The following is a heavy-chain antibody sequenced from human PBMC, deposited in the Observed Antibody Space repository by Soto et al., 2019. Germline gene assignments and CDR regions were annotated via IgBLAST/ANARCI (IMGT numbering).Heavy chain of an antibody. D-gene: IGHD3-9*01. J-gene: IGHJ6*02. V-gene: IGHV1-2*04. CDR1: GYTFTGNY. CDR3: ASGILTESYGMDV. Sequence: GASVKVSCKASGYTFTGNYMHWVRQAPGQGLEWMGWINPNSGVTNYAQKFQGWVTMTRDTSISTAYMELSRLRSDDTAVYYCASGILTESYGMDVWGQGTTVTVSS. CDR2: INPNSGVT.